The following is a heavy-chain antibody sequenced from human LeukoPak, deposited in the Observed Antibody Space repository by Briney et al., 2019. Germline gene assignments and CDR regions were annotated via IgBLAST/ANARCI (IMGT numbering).Heavy chain of an antibody. D-gene: IGHD6-13*01. V-gene: IGHV1-2*02. CDR1: GYTFTGYY. CDR2: INPNSGGT. Sequence: GESLKISCKASGYTFTGYYMHWVRQAPGQGLEWMGWINPNSGGTNYAQKFQGRVTMTRDTSISTAYMELSRLRSDDTAVYYCARTYSSSWTPTFDYWGQGTLVTVSS. J-gene: IGHJ4*02. CDR3: ARTYSSSWTPTFDY.